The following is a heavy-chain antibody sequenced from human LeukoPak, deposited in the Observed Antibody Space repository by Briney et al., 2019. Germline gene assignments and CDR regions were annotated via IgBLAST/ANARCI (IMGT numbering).Heavy chain of an antibody. CDR3: ARLCRRIPEAFDS. V-gene: IGHV3-64*01. J-gene: IGHJ3*02. CDR2: ISSNGGIT. Sequence: GGSLRLSCAASEFTFITYTMHWVRQAPGKGLEHVSAISSNGGITYYANSVKGRFTISRDNSKNTLYLQMDSLRAEDMAVYYCARLCRRIPEAFDSWRQGTMVTVCS. CDR1: EFTFITYT. D-gene: IGHD3-16*01.